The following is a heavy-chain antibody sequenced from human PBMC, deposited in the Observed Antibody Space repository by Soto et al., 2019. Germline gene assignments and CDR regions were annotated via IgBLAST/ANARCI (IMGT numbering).Heavy chain of an antibody. CDR2: ISYDGTKK. D-gene: IGHD2-15*01. V-gene: IGHV3-30*18. CDR1: GFTFSIYA. J-gene: IGHJ4*02. Sequence: QVQLVESGGGVVQPGRSLRVSCAASGFTFSIYAMHWVRQAPGTGLEWVAVISYDGTKKYSADSVKGRFTISRNNSKNKVYLQMNSLRDEDAAVLYWAKGRGPRRQGLVAPFDYWGQGTLVTVSP. CDR3: AKGRGPRRQGLVAPFDY.